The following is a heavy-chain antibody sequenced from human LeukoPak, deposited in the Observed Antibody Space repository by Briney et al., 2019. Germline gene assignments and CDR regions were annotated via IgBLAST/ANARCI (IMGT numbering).Heavy chain of an antibody. CDR2: IWYDGSNK. CDR3: ARTETGTNYYYYGMDV. J-gene: IGHJ6*02. V-gene: IGHV3-33*01. CDR1: GFTFSSYG. D-gene: IGHD1-1*01. Sequence: GRSLRLSCAASGFTFSSYGMHWVRQAPGKGLEWVAVIWYDGSNKYYADSVKGRFTISKDNSKKTLYLQMNSLRAADTAAYYCARTETGTNYYYYGMDVWGQGTTVTVSS.